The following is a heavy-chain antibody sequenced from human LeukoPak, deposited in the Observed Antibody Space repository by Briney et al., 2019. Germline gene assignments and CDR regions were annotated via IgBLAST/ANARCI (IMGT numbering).Heavy chain of an antibody. CDR1: GYTFTGYY. Sequence: RASVTVSCKASGYTFTGYYMHWVRQAPGQGLEWMGRINPNSGGTNYAQKFQGRVTMTRDTSISTAYMELSRLRSDDTAVYYCARARYCTNGVCDEYFQHWGQGTLVTVSS. J-gene: IGHJ1*01. V-gene: IGHV1-2*06. CDR2: INPNSGGT. CDR3: ARARYCTNGVCDEYFQH. D-gene: IGHD2-8*01.